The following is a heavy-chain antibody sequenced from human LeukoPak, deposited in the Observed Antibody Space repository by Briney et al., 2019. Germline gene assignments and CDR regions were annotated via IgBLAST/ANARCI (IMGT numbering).Heavy chain of an antibody. Sequence: SETLSLTCTVSGGSISSYNWNCLRQPAGKGLEWIGRIYSSGYTNYSPSLKSRVTMSVDTSKNQFSLRLSSVTAADTAVYYCAREQTVANTPYFFDYWGQGTLVTVSS. CDR3: AREQTVANTPYFFDY. CDR1: GGSISSYN. V-gene: IGHV4-4*07. J-gene: IGHJ4*02. D-gene: IGHD5-12*01. CDR2: IYSSGYT.